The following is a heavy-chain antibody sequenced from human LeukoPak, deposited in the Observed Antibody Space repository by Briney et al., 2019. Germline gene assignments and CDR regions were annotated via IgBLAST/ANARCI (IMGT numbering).Heavy chain of an antibody. D-gene: IGHD4-17*01. J-gene: IGHJ5*02. Sequence: PSETLSLTCSVSTDSVSSGGHYWSWIRQPPGKGPEWIGFIHHTGSTSYNPSLKSRVTMSVDRSRNSFSLRLTSVTAADTAVYYCARNVAGDFGDYLGYLDPWGQGILVTVSS. CDR2: IHHTGST. CDR3: ARNVAGDFGDYLGYLDP. V-gene: IGHV4-30-2*01. CDR1: TDSVSSGGHY.